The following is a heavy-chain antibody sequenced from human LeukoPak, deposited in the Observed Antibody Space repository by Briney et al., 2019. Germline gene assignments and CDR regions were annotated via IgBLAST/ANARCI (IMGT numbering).Heavy chain of an antibody. D-gene: IGHD3-10*01. Sequence: ASVKVSCKASGYTFTTYDINWVRQATGQGLEWMGWMNPNSGNTGYAQKFQGRVTMTRSTSMSTAYMELNSLRSEDTAVYYCARANYYGSGKKDLDYWGQGTLVTVSS. CDR1: GYTFTTYD. CDR3: ARANYYGSGKKDLDY. V-gene: IGHV1-8*01. J-gene: IGHJ4*02. CDR2: MNPNSGNT.